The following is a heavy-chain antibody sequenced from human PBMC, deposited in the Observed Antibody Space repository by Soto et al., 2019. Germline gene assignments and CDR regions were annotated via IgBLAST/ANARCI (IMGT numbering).Heavy chain of an antibody. J-gene: IGHJ4*02. CDR3: ARSPGGVVTAMYYFDY. CDR2: INPNSGGT. D-gene: IGHD2-21*02. Sequence: ASVKVSCKASGYTFTCYYMHWVRQAPGQGLEWMGWINPNSGGTNYAQKFQGWVTMTRDTSISTAYMELSRLRSDDTAVYYCARSPGGVVTAMYYFDYWGQGTLVTVSS. CDR1: GYTFTCYY. V-gene: IGHV1-2*04.